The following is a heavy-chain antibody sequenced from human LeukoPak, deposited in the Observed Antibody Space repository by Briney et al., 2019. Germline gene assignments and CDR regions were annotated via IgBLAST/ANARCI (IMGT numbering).Heavy chain of an antibody. J-gene: IGHJ4*02. D-gene: IGHD6-6*01. CDR3: ARIETIYSSSSEGDIDY. Sequence: SETLSLTCTVSGGSISSSSYYWGWIRQPPGKGLEWIGSIYYSGSTYYNPSLKSRVTISVDTSKNQFSLKLSSVTAADTAVYYCARIETIYSSSSEGDIDYWGQGTLVTVSS. CDR1: GGSISSSSYY. CDR2: IYYSGST. V-gene: IGHV4-39*07.